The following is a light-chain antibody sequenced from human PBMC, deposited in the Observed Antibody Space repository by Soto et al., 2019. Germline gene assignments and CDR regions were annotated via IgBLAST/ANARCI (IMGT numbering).Light chain of an antibody. V-gene: IGKV3-20*01. CDR3: QQYGSSPPT. J-gene: IGKJ1*01. Sequence: IVLKQSPGTLSLSPGERATLSCRASQRFXSRYLAWDQQNPGQAPRLPXDGASSRATGIADRFSGSGSGTDFTLTISRLEPEDFAVYYCQQYGSSPPTFGQGTKVDIK. CDR1: QRFXSRY. CDR2: GAS.